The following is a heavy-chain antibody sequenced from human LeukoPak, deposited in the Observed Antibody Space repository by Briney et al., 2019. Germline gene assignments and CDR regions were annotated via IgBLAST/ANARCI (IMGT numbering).Heavy chain of an antibody. J-gene: IGHJ4*02. CDR1: GGSFSGYY. V-gene: IGHV4-34*01. CDR2: INHSGST. Sequence: SETLSLTCAVYGGSFSGYYWSWIRQPLGKGLEWIGDINHSGSTNCNPSLKSRVTISVDTSKNQFSLKLSAVTAADTAVYYCARGALAVAVDYWGQGTLVTVSS. D-gene: IGHD6-19*01. CDR3: ARGALAVAVDY.